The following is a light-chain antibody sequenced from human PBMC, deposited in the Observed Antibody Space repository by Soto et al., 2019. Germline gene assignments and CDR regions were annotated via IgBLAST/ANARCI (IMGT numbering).Light chain of an antibody. CDR2: GAS. Sequence: EIVLTQSQATLSLSPGEGATLSCRASQSVSSSYLAWYQQKPGQAPRLLIYGASSRATGIPDRFSGSGSGTDFTLTISRLEPEDFAVYYCQQYGSSPSTFGQGTKVDIK. CDR1: QSVSSSY. V-gene: IGKV3-20*01. J-gene: IGKJ1*01. CDR3: QQYGSSPST.